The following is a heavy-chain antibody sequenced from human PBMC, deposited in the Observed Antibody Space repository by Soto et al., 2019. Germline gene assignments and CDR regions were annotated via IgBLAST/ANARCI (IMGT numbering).Heavy chain of an antibody. CDR1: GFSFNDYA. D-gene: IGHD3-22*01. J-gene: IGHJ4*02. Sequence: SLRLACAPSGFSFNDYAMYWVRQAPGQGLEWVAIISSDGHHQFYLDNLRGRFTVSRDNSKNTLYLQMNSLRPEDTAVYYCSRGTYYPQSSGLHADYWGPGTVVTVSS. CDR2: ISSDGHHQ. V-gene: IGHV3-30*03. CDR3: SRGTYYPQSSGLHADY.